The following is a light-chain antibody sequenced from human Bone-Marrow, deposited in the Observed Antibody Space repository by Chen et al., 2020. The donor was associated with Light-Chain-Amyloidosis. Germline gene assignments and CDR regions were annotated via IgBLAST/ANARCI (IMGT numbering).Light chain of an antibody. CDR3: QSTDKTSTSV. CDR1: SLAKEY. V-gene: IGLV3-25*03. CDR2: KDT. Sequence: SFELTQPPSVSVSPGQTARLTCSGDSLAKEYGYWYRQRPGQAPVLVIYKDTERPSGIPERISGSSTRTTVTLTSSGVEAEDEADYYWQSTDKTSTSVFGGGTKLTVL. J-gene: IGLJ2*01.